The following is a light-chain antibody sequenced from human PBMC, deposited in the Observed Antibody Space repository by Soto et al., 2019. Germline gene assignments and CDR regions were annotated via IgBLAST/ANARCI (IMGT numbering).Light chain of an antibody. Sequence: EIVLTQSPGTLSFSPGERATLSCRASQSMTTKLAWYQQKPGQAPRLLIYGASSRATGIPDRFSGSGSGTDFTLTISRLEPEDFAVYYCQQYGSSPLWTFGQGTKVAIK. CDR3: QQYGSSPLWT. CDR2: GAS. J-gene: IGKJ1*01. V-gene: IGKV3-20*01. CDR1: QSMTTK.